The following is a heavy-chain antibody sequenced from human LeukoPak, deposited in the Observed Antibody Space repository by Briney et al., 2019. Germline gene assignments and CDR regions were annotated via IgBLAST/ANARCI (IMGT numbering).Heavy chain of an antibody. CDR1: GFTFSSYS. CDR2: ISSSSSYI. V-gene: IGHV3-21*01. J-gene: IGHJ4*02. Sequence: GGSLRLSCAASGFTFSSYSMNWVRQAPGKGLEWVSSISSSSSYIYYADSVKGRFTISRGNAKNSLYLQMNSLRAEDTAVYYCARALRGCSGGSCYLDYWGQGTLVTVSS. D-gene: IGHD2-15*01. CDR3: ARALRGCSGGSCYLDY.